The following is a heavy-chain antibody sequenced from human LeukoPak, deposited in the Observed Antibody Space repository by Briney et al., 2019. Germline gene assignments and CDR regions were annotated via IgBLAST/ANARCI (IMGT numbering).Heavy chain of an antibody. CDR2: ISGSGGST. J-gene: IGHJ4*02. D-gene: IGHD3-3*01. CDR3: ARGSGYSH. CDR1: GFTFSSYE. V-gene: IGHV3-23*01. Sequence: GGSLRLSCAASGFTFSSYEMNWVRQAPGKGLEWVSAISGSGGSTYYADSVKGRFTISRDNSENTVYLQMNSVRAEDTAVYYCARGSGYSHWGQGTLVTVSS.